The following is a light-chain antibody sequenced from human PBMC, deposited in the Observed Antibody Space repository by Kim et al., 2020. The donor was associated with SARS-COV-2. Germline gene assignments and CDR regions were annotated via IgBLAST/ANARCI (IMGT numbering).Light chain of an antibody. CDR1: QSVSSSY. CDR2: GAS. V-gene: IGKV3-20*01. J-gene: IGKJ1*01. CDR3: QQYGSSPWT. Sequence: EIVLTQSPGTLSLSPGERATLSCRASQSVSSSYLAWYQQKPGQAPRLLIYGASSRATGIPDRFSGSGSGTDFTVTISRLEPGDFAVYYCQQYGSSPWTFGQGTKVDIK.